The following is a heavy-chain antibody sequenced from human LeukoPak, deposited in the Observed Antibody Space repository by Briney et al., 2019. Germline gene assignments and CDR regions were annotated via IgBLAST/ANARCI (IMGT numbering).Heavy chain of an antibody. CDR3: ARGDYYGSGSYSRWFDP. CDR1: GGSISTYF. Sequence: SETLSLTCTVSGGSISTYFWSWIRQPPGKGLEWIGYIYYSGSTNYNPSLKSRVTISLDTSKNQFSLKLSSVTAADTAVYYCARGDYYGSGSYSRWFDPWGQGTLVTVSS. D-gene: IGHD3-10*01. V-gene: IGHV4-59*12. J-gene: IGHJ5*02. CDR2: IYYSGST.